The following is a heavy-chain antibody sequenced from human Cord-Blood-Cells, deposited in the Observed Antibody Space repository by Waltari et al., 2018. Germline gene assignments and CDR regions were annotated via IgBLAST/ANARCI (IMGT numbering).Heavy chain of an antibody. CDR2: IWYDGSNK. CDR3: ARYARIAAAADY. J-gene: IGHJ4*02. V-gene: IGHV3-33*01. CDR1: GFTFSSLG. D-gene: IGHD6-13*01. Sequence: VQLVESGGGVVPPGRSLSLSCAASGFTFSSLGLPWVPQAPGKGLEWVAVIWYDGSNKYYADSVKGRFTISRDNSKNTLYLQMNSLRAEDTAVYYCARYARIAAAADYWGQGTLVTVSS.